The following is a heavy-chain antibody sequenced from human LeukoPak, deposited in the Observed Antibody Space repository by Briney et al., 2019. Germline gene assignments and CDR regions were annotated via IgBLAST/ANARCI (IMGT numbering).Heavy chain of an antibody. CDR2: IYHSGSS. CDR1: GGSISSYY. CDR3: ARDIVVVVAAPPRGY. Sequence: SETLSLTCTVSGGSISSYYWSWIRQPPGKGLEWIGSIYHSGSSYYNPSLKSRVTISVDTSKNQFSLKLSSVTAADTAVYYCARDIVVVVAAPPRGYWGQGTLVTVSS. D-gene: IGHD2-15*01. V-gene: IGHV4-59*12. J-gene: IGHJ4*02.